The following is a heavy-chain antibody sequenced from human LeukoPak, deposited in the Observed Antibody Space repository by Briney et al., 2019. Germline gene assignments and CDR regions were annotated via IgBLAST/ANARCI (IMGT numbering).Heavy chain of an antibody. J-gene: IGHJ4*02. CDR1: GFTFSSYG. CDR2: ISGSGGST. Sequence: AGGSLRLSCAASGFTFSSYGMSWVRQAPGKGLEWVSAISGSGGSTYYADSVKGRFTISRDNSKNTLYLQMNSLRAEDTAVYYCAKYTAVRGVIPNFDYWGQGTLVTVSS. V-gene: IGHV3-23*01. CDR3: AKYTAVRGVIPNFDY. D-gene: IGHD3-10*01.